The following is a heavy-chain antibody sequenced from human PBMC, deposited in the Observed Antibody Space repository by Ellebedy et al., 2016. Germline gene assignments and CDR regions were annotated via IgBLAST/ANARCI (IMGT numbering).Heavy chain of an antibody. J-gene: IGHJ4*02. CDR2: INPSGGST. CDR1: GYTFTSYY. D-gene: IGHD6-19*01. Sequence: ASVKVSCKASGYTFTSYYMHWVRQAPGQGLEWMGIINPSGGSTSYAQKFQGRVTMTRDTSTSTVYMELSSLRSEDTAVYYCARDFLVRQWLPGRIGYWGQGTLVTVSS. CDR3: ARDFLVRQWLPGRIGY. V-gene: IGHV1-46*01.